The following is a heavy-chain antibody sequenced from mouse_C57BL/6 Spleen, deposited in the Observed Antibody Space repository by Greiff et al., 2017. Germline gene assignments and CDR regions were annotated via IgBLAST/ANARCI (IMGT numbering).Heavy chain of an antibody. D-gene: IGHD2-3*01. CDR2: ISGGGGNT. CDR1: GFTFSSYT. Sequence: EVQRVESGGGLVKPGGSLKLSCAASGFTFSSYTMSWVRQTPEKRLEWVATISGGGGNTYYPDSVKGRFTISRDNAKTTLYLQMSSLRAEETALYYCARHDGYPWFAYWGQGTLVTVSA. J-gene: IGHJ3*01. CDR3: ARHDGYPWFAY. V-gene: IGHV5-9*01.